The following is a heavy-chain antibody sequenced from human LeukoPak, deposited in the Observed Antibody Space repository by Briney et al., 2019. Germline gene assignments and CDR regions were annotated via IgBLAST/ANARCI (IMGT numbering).Heavy chain of an antibody. CDR1: GFTFSSYW. CDR3: ARDFHYYYDSSGFDY. CDR2: VKQDGSER. V-gene: IGHV3-7*01. Sequence: GGSLRLSCAASGFTFSSYWMSWVRQAPGKGLVWVANVKQDGSERYYVGSVRGRFTISRDNAKNSLYLQMNSLRAEDTAVYCCARDFHYYYDSSGFDYWGQGTLVTVSS. J-gene: IGHJ4*02. D-gene: IGHD3-22*01.